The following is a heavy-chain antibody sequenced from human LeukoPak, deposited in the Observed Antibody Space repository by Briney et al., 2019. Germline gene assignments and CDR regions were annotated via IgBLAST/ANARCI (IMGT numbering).Heavy chain of an antibody. CDR3: AKRGDSDACNDY. D-gene: IGHD3-16*01. CDR2: ISGSGEST. J-gene: IGHJ4*02. CDR1: GFTFSSYS. V-gene: IGHV3-23*01. Sequence: AGGSLRLSCAASGFTFSSYSMRWVRQAPGKGLEWVSGISGSGESTYYADSVKGRFTIFRDNPKNTLYLQMNSLRAEDTALYYCAKRGDSDACNDYWGQGTLVTVSS.